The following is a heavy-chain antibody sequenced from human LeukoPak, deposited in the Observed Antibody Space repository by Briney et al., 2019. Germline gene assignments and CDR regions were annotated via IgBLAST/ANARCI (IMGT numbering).Heavy chain of an antibody. J-gene: IGHJ3*02. CDR3: ARGRITIFGVVTAALGI. D-gene: IGHD3-3*01. Sequence: SQTLSLTCTVSGGSISSGSYYWRWIRQPAGKGLEWIGRIYTSGSTNYNPSLKSRVPISVDTSKNQFSLKLSSVTAADTAVYYCARGRITIFGVVTAALGIWGQGTMVTVSS. CDR1: GGSISSGSYY. V-gene: IGHV4-61*02. CDR2: IYTSGST.